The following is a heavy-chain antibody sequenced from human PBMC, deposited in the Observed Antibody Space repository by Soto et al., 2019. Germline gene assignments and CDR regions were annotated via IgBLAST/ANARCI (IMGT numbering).Heavy chain of an antibody. D-gene: IGHD4-17*01. Sequence: PGESMKISCKGSGYSFTIYWIGWVRQMPGKGLERMGIIYPGDSDTRYSPSFQGQVTISADKSISTAYLQWSSLKASDTAMYYCARGRNGDYNWFDPWGPGTLVTVSS. V-gene: IGHV5-51*01. CDR2: IYPGDSDT. CDR3: ARGRNGDYNWFDP. J-gene: IGHJ5*02. CDR1: GYSFTIYW.